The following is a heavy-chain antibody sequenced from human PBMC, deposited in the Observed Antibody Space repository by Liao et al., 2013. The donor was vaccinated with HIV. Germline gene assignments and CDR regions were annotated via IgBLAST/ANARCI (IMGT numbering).Heavy chain of an antibody. J-gene: IGHJ4*02. CDR1: GGSFGSHY. Sequence: QLRESGPGLVKPSETLSLTCSVSGGSFGSHYWTWIRQSAGQGLEWIGRISVSGTGDYSPSLNSRVTMSMDTSKNQFSLKLSSVTAADTAVYYCVTLDTAVDRFDSWGQGTLVTVSS. CDR2: ISVSGTG. D-gene: IGHD5-18*01. V-gene: IGHV4-4*07. CDR3: VTLDTAVDRFDS.